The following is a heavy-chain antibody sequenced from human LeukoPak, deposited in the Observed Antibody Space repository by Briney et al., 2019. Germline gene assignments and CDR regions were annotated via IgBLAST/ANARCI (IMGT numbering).Heavy chain of an antibody. J-gene: IGHJ6*03. CDR3: ARDRGYYYYYYMDV. Sequence: GGSLRLSCAASGFTFSDYYMSWIRQAPGKGLEGVSYISCSGSTIYYADAVKGRFTISRDNAKNSLYMQMNSLRAEDTAVYYCARDRGYYYYYYMDVWGKGTTVTVSS. V-gene: IGHV3-11*01. CDR2: ISCSGSTI. CDR1: GFTFSDYY.